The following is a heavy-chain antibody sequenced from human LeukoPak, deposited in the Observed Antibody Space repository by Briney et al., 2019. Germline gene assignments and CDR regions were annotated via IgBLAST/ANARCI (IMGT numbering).Heavy chain of an antibody. D-gene: IGHD5-18*01. V-gene: IGHV3-30*18. Sequence: GGSLRLSCAASGFTFSSYGMHWVRQAPGKGLEWVAVISYDGSNKYYADSVKGRFTISRDNSKNTLCLQMNSLRAEDTAVYYCAKEARGYSYGEECYFDYWGQGTLVTVSS. CDR1: GFTFSSYG. CDR2: ISYDGSNK. CDR3: AKEARGYSYGEECYFDY. J-gene: IGHJ4*02.